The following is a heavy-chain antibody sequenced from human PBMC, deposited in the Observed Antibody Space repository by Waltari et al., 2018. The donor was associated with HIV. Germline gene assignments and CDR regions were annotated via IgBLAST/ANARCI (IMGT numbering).Heavy chain of an antibody. J-gene: IGHJ4*02. CDR3: ARGGNYYRSGSYYKLDY. D-gene: IGHD3-10*01. Sequence: QVQLQQWGAGLLKPSETLSLTCAVYGGSFSDSYWSWIRQPPGKGLEWIGEINHSGSTNYNPSLNSRVTISVDTSKNQFSLKLSSVTAADTAVYYCARGGNYYRSGSYYKLDYWGQGTLVTVSS. CDR1: GGSFSDSY. CDR2: INHSGST. V-gene: IGHV4-34*01.